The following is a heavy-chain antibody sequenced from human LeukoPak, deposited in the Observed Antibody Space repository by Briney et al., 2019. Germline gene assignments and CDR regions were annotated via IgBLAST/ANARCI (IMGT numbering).Heavy chain of an antibody. Sequence: SVKVSCKASGGTFSSYAISWVRQAPGQGLEWMGGIIPIFGTADYAQKFQGRVTITTDESTSTAYMELGSLRSEDTAVYYCARDSDSSSPPGDYWGQGTLVTVSS. CDR3: ARDSDSSSPPGDY. J-gene: IGHJ4*02. CDR1: GGTFSSYA. CDR2: IIPIFGTA. D-gene: IGHD6-6*01. V-gene: IGHV1-69*05.